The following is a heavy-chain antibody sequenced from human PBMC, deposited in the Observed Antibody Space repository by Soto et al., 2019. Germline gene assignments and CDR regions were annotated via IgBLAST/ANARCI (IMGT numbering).Heavy chain of an antibody. CDR3: ARDLWGYCGTDCYPLDV. D-gene: IGHD2-21*02. CDR2: MYKTGST. CDR1: GGTISRYY. Sequence: QVQLQESGPGLVKPSETLSLTCTVSGGTISRYYWSWIRQPPGKGLEWIGYMYKTGSTVYNPSFKSRLPISVDTSKNQFSLKLNSVTAADTAVYYCARDLWGYCGTDCYPLDVWGQGTTVTVSS. J-gene: IGHJ6*02. V-gene: IGHV4-59*01.